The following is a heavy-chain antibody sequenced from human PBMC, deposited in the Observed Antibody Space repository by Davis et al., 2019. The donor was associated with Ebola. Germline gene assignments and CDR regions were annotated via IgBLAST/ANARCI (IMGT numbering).Heavy chain of an antibody. CDR2: IYTSGST. V-gene: IGHV4-59*10. CDR1: GGSFSGYY. D-gene: IGHD3-22*01. CDR3: GITMIVVVSPNDAFDI. Sequence: SETLSLTCAVYGGSFSGYYWSWIRQPAGKGLEWIGRIYTSGSTNYNPSLKSRVTMSVDTSKNQFSLKLSSVTAADTAVYYCGITMIVVVSPNDAFDIWGQGTMVTVSS. J-gene: IGHJ3*02.